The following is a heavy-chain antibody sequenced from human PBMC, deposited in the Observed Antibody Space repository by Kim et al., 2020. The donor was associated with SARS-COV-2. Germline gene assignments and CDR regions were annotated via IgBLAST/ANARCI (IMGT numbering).Heavy chain of an antibody. CDR3: ARDLGGHYFDY. CDR2: INHNGSP. CDR1: GASISTYY. V-gene: IGHV4-59*12. J-gene: IGHJ4*02. D-gene: IGHD3-16*01. Sequence: SETLSLTCTVSGASISTYYWSWIRQPPGKGLEWIGHINHNGSPNYNPSLKSRVTISLDTYKNQFALILNSVSAADTAVYYCARDLGGHYFDYGGQVTLVT.